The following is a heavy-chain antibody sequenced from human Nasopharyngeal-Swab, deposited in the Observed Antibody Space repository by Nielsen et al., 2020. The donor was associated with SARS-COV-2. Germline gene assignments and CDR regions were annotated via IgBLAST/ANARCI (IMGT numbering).Heavy chain of an antibody. V-gene: IGHV4-39*01. Sequence: SETLSLTCTVSGGSISSSSYYWGWIRRPPGKGLEWIGSIYYSGSTYYNPSLKSRVTISVDTSKNQFSLKLSSVTAADTAVYYCAGHTSPWLSRYVPFDIWGQGTMVTVSS. CDR2: IYYSGST. CDR3: AGHTSPWLSRYVPFDI. D-gene: IGHD3-10*01. J-gene: IGHJ3*02. CDR1: GGSISSSSYY.